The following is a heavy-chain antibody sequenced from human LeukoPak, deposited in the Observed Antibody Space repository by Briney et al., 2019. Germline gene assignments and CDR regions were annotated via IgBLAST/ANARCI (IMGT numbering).Heavy chain of an antibody. V-gene: IGHV4-59*01. CDR2: IYYSGST. D-gene: IGHD6-13*01. J-gene: IGHJ4*02. Sequence: SETLSLTCTVSGGSISSYYWSWIRQPPGKGLEWIGYIYYSGSTNYNPSLKSRVTISVDTSKNQFSLKLSSVTAADTAVYYCARTSGIAADFGYWGQGTLVTVSS. CDR3: ARTSGIAADFGY. CDR1: GGSISSYY.